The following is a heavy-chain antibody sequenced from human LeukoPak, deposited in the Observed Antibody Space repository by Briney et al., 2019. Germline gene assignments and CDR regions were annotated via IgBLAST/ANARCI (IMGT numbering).Heavy chain of an antibody. CDR2: ISYDGSNK. CDR3: AKVGAVRTISTYYYGMDV. V-gene: IGHV3-30*18. D-gene: IGHD2-21*01. J-gene: IGHJ6*02. Sequence: PGGSLRLSCAASGFTFSSYGMHWVRQAPGKGLEWVAVISYDGSNKYYADSVKGRFTISRDNSKNTLYLQMNSLRAEDTAVYYCAKVGAVRTISTYYYGMDVWGQGTTVTVSS. CDR1: GFTFSSYG.